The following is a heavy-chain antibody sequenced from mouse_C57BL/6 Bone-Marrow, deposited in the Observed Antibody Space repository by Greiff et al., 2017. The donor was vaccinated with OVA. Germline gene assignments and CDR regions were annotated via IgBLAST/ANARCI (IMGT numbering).Heavy chain of an antibody. V-gene: IGHV1-82*01. CDR3: ARDARYGYYFDY. Sequence: VQRVESGPELVKPGASVKLSCKASGYAFSSSWMNWVKQRPGKGLEWIGRIYPGDGDTNYNGKFKGKATLTADKSSSTAYMQLSSLTSEDSAVYFCARDARYGYYFDYWGQGTTLTVSS. D-gene: IGHD1-1*01. J-gene: IGHJ2*01. CDR2: IYPGDGDT. CDR1: GYAFSSSW.